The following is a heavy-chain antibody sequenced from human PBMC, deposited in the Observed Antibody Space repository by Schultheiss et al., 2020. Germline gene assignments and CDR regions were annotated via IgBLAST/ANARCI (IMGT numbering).Heavy chain of an antibody. CDR2: ISYDGSNK. CDR3: ARDGGGDGYFDS. J-gene: IGHJ4*02. CDR1: GFTFSSYS. V-gene: IGHV3-30*03. Sequence: WGSLRLSCAASGFTFSSYSMNWVRQAPGKGLEWVAVISYDGSNKYYADSVKGRFTISRDNARNSLFLQMNSLRAEDTAVYYCARDGGGDGYFDSWGQGTLVTVSS. D-gene: IGHD2-21*01.